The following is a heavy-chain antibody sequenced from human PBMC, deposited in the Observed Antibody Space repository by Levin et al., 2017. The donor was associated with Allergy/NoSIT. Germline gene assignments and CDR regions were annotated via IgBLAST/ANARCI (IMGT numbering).Heavy chain of an antibody. V-gene: IGHV4-59*01. CDR1: GGSMSDYY. CDR2: IYYTGYT. CDR3: ARGAYCVGDCYPRGYYYSMDV. D-gene: IGHD2-21*02. J-gene: IGHJ6*02. Sequence: SQTLSLTCTVSGGSMSDYYWNWIRQSPGKGLEWIGYIYYTGYTHYNPSLKSRVTISVDTSENQFSLKVTSVTAADPAVYYCARGAYCVGDCYPRGYYYSMDVWGQGTTVTVSS.